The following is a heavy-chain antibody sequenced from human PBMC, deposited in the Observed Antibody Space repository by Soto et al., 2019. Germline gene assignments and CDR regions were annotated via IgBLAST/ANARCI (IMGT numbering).Heavy chain of an antibody. CDR2: IKQDGSEK. J-gene: IGHJ4*02. CDR1: GFTFSSYW. Sequence: EVQLVESGGGLVQPGGSLRLSCAASGFTFSSYWMSWVRQAPGKGLEWVANIKQDGSEKYYVDSVKGRFTISRDNAKNSLNLQMNGLRAEDTAVYYCARVTDYYESSGYFDYWGQGTLVTVSS. V-gene: IGHV3-7*01. D-gene: IGHD3-22*01. CDR3: ARVTDYYESSGYFDY.